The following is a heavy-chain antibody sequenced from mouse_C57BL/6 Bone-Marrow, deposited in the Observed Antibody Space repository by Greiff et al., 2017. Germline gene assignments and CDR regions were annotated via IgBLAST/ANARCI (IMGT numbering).Heavy chain of an antibody. J-gene: IGHJ3*01. CDR3: ARGVYGSWSAY. V-gene: IGHV1-75*01. Sequence: QVQLQQSGPELVKPGASVKISCKASGYTFTDYYIKWVKQRPGQGLEWIGWIFPGSGSTDYNEPFKGKATLTVDKSSSTAYMLLSSLPSEDSAVYFCARGVYGSWSAYWGQGTLVTVSA. CDR1: GYTFTDYY. CDR2: IFPGSGST. D-gene: IGHD1-1*01.